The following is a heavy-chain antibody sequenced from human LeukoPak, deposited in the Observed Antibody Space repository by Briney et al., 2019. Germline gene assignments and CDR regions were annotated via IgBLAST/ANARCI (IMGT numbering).Heavy chain of an antibody. CDR1: GGSISSSSYY. CDR2: IYYSGST. Sequence: KPSETLSLTCTVSGGSISSSSYYWGWIRQPPGKGLEWIGSIYYSGSTYYNPSLKSRVTISVDTSKNQFSLKLSSVTAADTAVYYCARHHFQSPWGVGRIHYMDVWGKGTTVTVSS. V-gene: IGHV4-39*01. CDR3: ARHHFQSPWGVGRIHYMDV. J-gene: IGHJ6*03. D-gene: IGHD3-10*01.